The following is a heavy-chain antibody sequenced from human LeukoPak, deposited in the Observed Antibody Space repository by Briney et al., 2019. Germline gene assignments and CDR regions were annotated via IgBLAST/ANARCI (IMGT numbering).Heavy chain of an antibody. J-gene: IGHJ4*02. V-gene: IGHV1-8*01. CDR3: ASLGSGSSPIIDFDY. D-gene: IGHD3-10*01. Sequence: ASVKVSCKASGYTFTSYDINWVRQATGQGLEWMGWMNPNSGNTGYAQKFQGRVTMTRNTSISTAYMELSSLRSEDTAVYYCASLGSGSSPIIDFDYWGQGTLVTVSS. CDR2: MNPNSGNT. CDR1: GYTFTSYD.